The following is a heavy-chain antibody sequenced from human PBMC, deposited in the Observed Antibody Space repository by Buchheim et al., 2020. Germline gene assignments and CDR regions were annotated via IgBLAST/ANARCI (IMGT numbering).Heavy chain of an antibody. Sequence: QVQLQESGPGLVKPSETLSLTCTVSGGSISSYYWSWIRQPPGKGLEWIGYIYYSGSTNYNPSLKSRVTISVDTSKNQFSLKLSSVTAADTAVYYCARASLGYCSSTSCLHYYYYGMDVWGQGTT. CDR2: IYYSGST. J-gene: IGHJ6*02. CDR3: ARASLGYCSSTSCLHYYYYGMDV. CDR1: GGSISSYY. D-gene: IGHD2-2*01. V-gene: IGHV4-59*01.